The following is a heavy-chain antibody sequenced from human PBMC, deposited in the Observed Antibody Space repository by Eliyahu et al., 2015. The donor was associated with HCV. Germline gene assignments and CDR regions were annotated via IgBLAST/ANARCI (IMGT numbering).Heavy chain of an antibody. Sequence: DSVTGRVTISRDNSRNTLHLQMSSLRAEDTAIYYCARISQHFADGACYSRYGMDVWGQGTPVTVSS. CDR3: ARISQHFADGACYSRYGMDV. V-gene: IGHV3-53*01. D-gene: IGHD2-21*02. J-gene: IGHJ6*02.